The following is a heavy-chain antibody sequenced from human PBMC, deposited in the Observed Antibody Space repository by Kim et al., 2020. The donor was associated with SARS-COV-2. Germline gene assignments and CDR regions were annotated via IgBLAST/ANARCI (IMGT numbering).Heavy chain of an antibody. J-gene: IGHJ4*02. V-gene: IGHV3-49*04. CDR1: GFTFGDYA. CDR2: IRSKAYRGTT. CDR3: TPALYYGDYHGPFDY. Sequence: GGSLRLSCSTSGFTFGDYAVTWVRQAPGKGLEWVGFIRSKAYRGTTEYAASVKGRFTISRDDSKSIAYLQMNSLKTEDTAVYYCTPALYYGDYHGPFDYWGQGTLVTVSS. D-gene: IGHD4-17*01.